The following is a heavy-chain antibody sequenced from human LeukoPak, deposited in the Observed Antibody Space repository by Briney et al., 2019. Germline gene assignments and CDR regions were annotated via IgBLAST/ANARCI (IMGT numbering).Heavy chain of an antibody. V-gene: IGHV3-43*02. D-gene: IGHD6-13*01. CDR3: AKDSAAGHYYHGMDV. CDR2: TRVNGDSI. Sequence: GGSLRLSCAGSGFKFDDYAIYWVRPAPGKGLEWVSHTRVNGDSIYSGDSVKGRFTISRDNSKNSLYLQMNSLRTEDTALYYCAKDSAAGHYYHGMDVWGQGTMVTVSS. J-gene: IGHJ6*02. CDR1: GFKFDDYA.